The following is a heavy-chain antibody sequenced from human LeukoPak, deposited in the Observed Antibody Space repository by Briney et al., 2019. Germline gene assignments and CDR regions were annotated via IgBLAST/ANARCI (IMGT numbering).Heavy chain of an antibody. D-gene: IGHD3-22*01. CDR3: AKESRRGHNDSSAYFDY. Sequence: GGSLRLSCAASGFIFSSYAMSWVRQAPGKGLEWVSTISGSGGSIDYADSVKGRFTISRDNSKNTLYVQINSLRAEDTAVYYCAKESRRGHNDSSAYFDYWGQGTLVTVSS. CDR2: ISGSGGSI. CDR1: GFIFSSYA. J-gene: IGHJ4*02. V-gene: IGHV3-23*01.